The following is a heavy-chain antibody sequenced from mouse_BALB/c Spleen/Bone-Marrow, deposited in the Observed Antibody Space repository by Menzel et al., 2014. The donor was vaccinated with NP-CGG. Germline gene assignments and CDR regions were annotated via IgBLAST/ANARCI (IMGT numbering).Heavy chain of an antibody. J-gene: IGHJ3*01. V-gene: IGHV14-3*02. CDR2: IDPANGNT. D-gene: IGHD2-1*01. CDR1: GFNIKDTY. Sequence: VQLQQPGAELVKPGASVKLSCTASGFNIKDTYMYWVKQRPEQGLEWIGRIDPANGNTKYDPKFQGKATITADTSSNTAYLQLSSLTSEDTAVYYCARNGNYGAWFAYWGQGTLVTVSA. CDR3: ARNGNYGAWFAY.